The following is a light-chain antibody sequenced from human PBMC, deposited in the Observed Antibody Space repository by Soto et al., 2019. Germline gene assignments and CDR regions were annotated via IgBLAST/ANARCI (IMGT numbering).Light chain of an antibody. V-gene: IGLV2-8*01. CDR2: EVS. CDR1: SSDVGGYNY. Sequence: QSALTQPPSASGSPGQSVTISCTGTSSDVGGYNYVSWYQQYPGKAPKLMIYEVSKRPSGVPGRFSGSKSGNTASLTVSGLQAEDEADYYCCSYAGRNREVFGTGNKLTVL. J-gene: IGLJ1*01. CDR3: CSYAGRNREV.